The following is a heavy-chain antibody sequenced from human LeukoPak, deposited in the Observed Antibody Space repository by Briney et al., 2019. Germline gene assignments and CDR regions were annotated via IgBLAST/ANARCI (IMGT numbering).Heavy chain of an antibody. Sequence: QTGGSLRLSCAASGFTFSSYSMTWVRQAPGKGPEWVSTIRSNGGDTFYTDSVKGRFTISRDNSKNTLYLEMNSLRAEDTAVYYCARGGYTTWFDPWGQGTLVTVSS. D-gene: IGHD2-15*01. CDR3: ARGGYTTWFDP. CDR1: GFTFSSYS. V-gene: IGHV3-23*01. J-gene: IGHJ5*02. CDR2: IRSNGGDT.